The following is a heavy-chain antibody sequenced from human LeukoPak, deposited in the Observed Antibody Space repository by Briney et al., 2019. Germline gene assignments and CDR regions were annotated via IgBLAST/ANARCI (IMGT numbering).Heavy chain of an antibody. CDR2: INPNSGGT. Sequence: ASVKVSXKASGYTFTGYYMHWMRQAPGQGLEWMGWINPNSGGTNYAQKFQGRVTMTRDTSISTAYMELSRLRSDDTAVSYCARDPEEGATSWFDPWGQGTLVTVSS. J-gene: IGHJ5*02. V-gene: IGHV1-2*02. D-gene: IGHD1-26*01. CDR3: ARDPEEGATSWFDP. CDR1: GYTFTGYY.